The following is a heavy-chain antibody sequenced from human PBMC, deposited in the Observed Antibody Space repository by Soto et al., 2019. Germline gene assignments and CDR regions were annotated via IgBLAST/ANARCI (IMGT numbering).Heavy chain of an antibody. CDR1: GFTFSSYS. D-gene: IGHD3-22*01. V-gene: IGHV3-48*02. CDR3: ARAPRYYYDSSGFDY. J-gene: IGHJ4*02. Sequence: PGGSLRLSCAASGFTFSSYSMNWVRQAPWKGLEWGSYISSSSSTIYYAGSVKGRFTISRDNAKNSLYLQMNSLRDEDTAVYYCARAPRYYYDSSGFDYWGQGTLVTVSS. CDR2: ISSSSSTI.